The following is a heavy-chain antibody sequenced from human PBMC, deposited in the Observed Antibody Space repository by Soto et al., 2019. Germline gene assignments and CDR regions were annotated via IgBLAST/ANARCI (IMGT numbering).Heavy chain of an antibody. Sequence: EASVKVSCKASGYTFTIYAMHWVRQAPGQRLEWMGWINAGNGNTKYSQKFQGRVTITRDTSASTAYMELSSLRSEDTAVYYCARVLNSGYSIWYYFDYWGQGTLVTVSS. CDR2: INAGNGNT. CDR1: GYTFTIYA. V-gene: IGHV1-3*01. D-gene: IGHD3-22*01. J-gene: IGHJ4*02. CDR3: ARVLNSGYSIWYYFDY.